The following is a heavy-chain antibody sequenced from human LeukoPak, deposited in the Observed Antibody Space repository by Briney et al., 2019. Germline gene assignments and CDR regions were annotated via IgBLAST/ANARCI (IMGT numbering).Heavy chain of an antibody. CDR3: ARANDFWSGYYIKYYYYGMDV. CDR2: IIPIFGTA. Sequence: GSSVKVSCKASGGTFSSYAISWVRQAPGQGLEWMGGIIPIFGTANYAQKFQGRVTITADESTSTAHMELSSLRSEDTAVYYCARANDFWSGYYIKYYYYGMDVWGQGTTVTVSS. D-gene: IGHD3-3*01. CDR1: GGTFSSYA. V-gene: IGHV1-69*01. J-gene: IGHJ6*02.